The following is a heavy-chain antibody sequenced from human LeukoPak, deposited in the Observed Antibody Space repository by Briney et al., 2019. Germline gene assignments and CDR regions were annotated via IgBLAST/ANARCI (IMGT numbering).Heavy chain of an antibody. J-gene: IGHJ3*02. CDR2: IRPDGTEQ. Sequence: PGGSLRLSCAVSGFTFSSYWMNWVRQAPGKGPEWVANIRPDGTEQFYVDSVKGRFTISRDNSKNTLYLQMNSLRAEDTAVYYCARGGGNAVAGAFDIWGQGTMVTVSS. CDR3: ARGGGNAVAGAFDI. V-gene: IGHV3-7*03. D-gene: IGHD6-19*01. CDR1: GFTFSSYW.